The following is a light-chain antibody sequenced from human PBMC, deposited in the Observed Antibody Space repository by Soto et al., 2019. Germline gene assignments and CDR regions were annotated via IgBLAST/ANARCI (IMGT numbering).Light chain of an antibody. Sequence: TQLTQSPSSLSASVGDRVTITCRASQGIFTYLAWYQQKAGKAPKLLIFAASTLQSGVPSRFSGSGSGTDFTLTISSLQPEDFATYYCQQINTYPFTFGGGTNVEIK. CDR1: QGIFTY. J-gene: IGKJ4*01. CDR2: AAS. CDR3: QQINTYPFT. V-gene: IGKV1-9*01.